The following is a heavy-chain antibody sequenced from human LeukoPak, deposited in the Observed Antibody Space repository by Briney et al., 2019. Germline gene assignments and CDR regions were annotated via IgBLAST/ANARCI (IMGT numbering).Heavy chain of an antibody. D-gene: IGHD3-9*01. CDR1: GFTFSSYA. CDR3: AKRQYYDILTGYYYYGMDV. V-gene: IGHV3-23*01. J-gene: IGHJ6*02. CDR2: ISGSGGST. Sequence: GGSLRLSCAASGFTFSSYAMSWVRQAPGKGLEWVSAISGSGGSTYYADSVKGRFTISRDNSKNTLYLQMNSLRAEDTAVYYCAKRQYYDILTGYYYYGMDVWGQGTTVTVSS.